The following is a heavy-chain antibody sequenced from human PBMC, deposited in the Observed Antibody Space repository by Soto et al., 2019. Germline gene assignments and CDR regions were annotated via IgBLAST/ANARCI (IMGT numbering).Heavy chain of an antibody. V-gene: IGHV1-18*01. D-gene: IGHD2-2*01. J-gene: IGHJ4*02. CDR1: GYTFTSYG. Sequence: QVQLVQSGAEVKKPGASVKVSCKASGYTFTSYGISWVRQAPGQGLEWMGWISAYNGNTNYARKLQGRVTMTTDTSTSTAYMELRSLRSDDTAVYYCARDLEECSTSCYAGYWGQGTLVTVSS. CDR2: ISAYNGNT. CDR3: ARDLEECSTSCYAGY.